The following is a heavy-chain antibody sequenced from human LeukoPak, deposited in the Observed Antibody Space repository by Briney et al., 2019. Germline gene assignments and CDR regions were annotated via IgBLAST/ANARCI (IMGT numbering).Heavy chain of an antibody. Sequence: SETLSLTCTVSGGSISSSSYYWGWIRQPPGKGLEWIGSIYYSRSTYYNPSLKSRVTISVDTSKNQFSLKLSSVTAADTAVYYCARGVNSGYFDYCGQGTLVTVSS. CDR2: IYYSRST. V-gene: IGHV4-39*07. CDR3: ARGVNSGYFDY. CDR1: GGSISSSSYY. J-gene: IGHJ4*02. D-gene: IGHD1-26*01.